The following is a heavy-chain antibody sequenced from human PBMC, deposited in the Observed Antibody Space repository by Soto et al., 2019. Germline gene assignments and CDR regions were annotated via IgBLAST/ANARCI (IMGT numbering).Heavy chain of an antibody. V-gene: IGHV3-7*03. D-gene: IGHD3-22*01. CDR2: IKQDGSEK. Sequence: GWSLRLSCAASGFTFSSYWMSWVRQAPGKGLEWVANIKQDGSEKYYVDSVKGRFTISRDNAKNSLYLQMNSLRAEDTAVYYCARGPQYYDSSGYGYWGQGTLVTVSS. CDR3: ARGPQYYDSSGYGY. J-gene: IGHJ4*02. CDR1: GFTFSSYW.